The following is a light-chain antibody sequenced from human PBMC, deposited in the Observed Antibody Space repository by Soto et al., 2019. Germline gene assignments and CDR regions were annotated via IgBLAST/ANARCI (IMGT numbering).Light chain of an antibody. V-gene: IGLV2-14*01. CDR2: DVS. Sequence: QSALTQPASVSGSRGQSITISCTGTSSDVGGYNYVSWYQQHPGKAPKLMIYDVSNRPSGGSNRFSGSKSGNTASLTISGLQAEDEADYYCSSYTSSSTYVFGTGTKVTVL. CDR1: SSDVGGYNY. J-gene: IGLJ1*01. CDR3: SSYTSSSTYV.